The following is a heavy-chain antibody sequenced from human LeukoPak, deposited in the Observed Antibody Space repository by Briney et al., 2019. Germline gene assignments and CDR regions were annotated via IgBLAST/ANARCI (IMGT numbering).Heavy chain of an antibody. CDR2: ISYDGSNK. CDR1: GFTFSSYA. J-gene: IGHJ4*02. Sequence: PGRSLRLSCAASGFTFSSYAMHWVRQAPGKGLEWVAVISYDGSNKYYADSVKGRFTISRDNSMNTLYLQMNSLRAEDTAVYYCAGSSGLYRGQGTLVTVSS. CDR3: AGSSGLY. V-gene: IGHV3-30*04. D-gene: IGHD6-19*01.